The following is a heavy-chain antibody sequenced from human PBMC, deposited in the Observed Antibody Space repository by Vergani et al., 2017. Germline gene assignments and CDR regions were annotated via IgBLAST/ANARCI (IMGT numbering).Heavy chain of an antibody. V-gene: IGHV3-9*01. D-gene: IGHD3-22*01. CDR3: AKGVVSDSSGYYQEFDY. CDR2: MTWNSGSI. J-gene: IGHJ4*02. CDR1: GFTFDDYA. Sequence: EVQLVESGGGLVQPGRSLRVSCAASGFTFDDYAMHWVRQAPGKGLEWVSGMTWNSGSIGYADSVRGRFTISRDNAKNSLYLQMNSLRAEDTALYYCAKGVVSDSSGYYQEFDYWGQGTLVTVSS.